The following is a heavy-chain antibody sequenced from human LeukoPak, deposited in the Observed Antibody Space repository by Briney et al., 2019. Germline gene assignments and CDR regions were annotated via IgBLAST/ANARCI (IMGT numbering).Heavy chain of an antibody. CDR2: MNPNSGNT. Sequence: GASAKVSCKASGYTFTSYDINWVRQATGQGLEWMGWMNPNSGNTGYAQKFQGRVTMTRNTSISTAYMELSSLRSEDTAVYYCARGIGAAAHFYYYYYYMDVWGKGTTVTVSS. J-gene: IGHJ6*03. V-gene: IGHV1-8*01. D-gene: IGHD6-13*01. CDR3: ARGIGAAAHFYYYYYYMDV. CDR1: GYTFTSYD.